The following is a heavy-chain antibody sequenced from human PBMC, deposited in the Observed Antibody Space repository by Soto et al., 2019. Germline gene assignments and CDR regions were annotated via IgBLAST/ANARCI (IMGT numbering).Heavy chain of an antibody. V-gene: IGHV2-5*01. CDR2: IYWNDDK. CDR1: GFSLTTSGVA. CDR3: AHRPTSTEDFYFDY. Sequence: QITLTESGPTLVTPTQTLTLTCSFSGFSLTTSGVAGDWFRQPPGKAPEWLSLIYWNDDKRYSPSLRNRLLVTGDSSKNQVVLTLADADAADSGTYYCAHRPTSTEDFYFDYWGQGTLVTVSS. J-gene: IGHJ4*02.